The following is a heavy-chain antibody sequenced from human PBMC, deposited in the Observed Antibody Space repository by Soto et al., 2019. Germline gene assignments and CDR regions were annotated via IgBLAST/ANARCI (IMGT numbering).Heavy chain of an antibody. V-gene: IGHV3-33*01. CDR3: ARDGLRVYERGYSGYDLNY. J-gene: IGHJ4*02. Sequence: GESLKISCAASGFTFSSYGMHWVRQAPGKGLEWVAVIWYDGSNKYYADSVKGRFTISRDNSKNTLYLQMNSLRAEDTAVYYCARDGLRVYERGYSGYDLNYWGQGTLVTVSS. D-gene: IGHD5-12*01. CDR2: IWYDGSNK. CDR1: GFTFSSYG.